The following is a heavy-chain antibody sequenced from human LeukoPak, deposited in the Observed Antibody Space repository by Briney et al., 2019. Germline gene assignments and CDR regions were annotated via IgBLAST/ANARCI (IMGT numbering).Heavy chain of an antibody. J-gene: IGHJ3*02. Sequence: GGSLRLSCAASGFTFSSYNMNWVRQAPGKGLEWVSSISTSSSYIYYTDSVKGRFTISRDNAKNSLYLQMNSLRAEDTAVYYCAKGDGDTPPNAFDIWGQGTMVTVSS. CDR2: ISTSSSYI. D-gene: IGHD2-15*01. CDR3: AKGDGDTPPNAFDI. CDR1: GFTFSSYN. V-gene: IGHV3-21*01.